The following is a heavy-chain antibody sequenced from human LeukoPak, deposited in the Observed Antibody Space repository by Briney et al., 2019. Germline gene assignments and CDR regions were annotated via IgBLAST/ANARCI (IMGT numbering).Heavy chain of an antibody. D-gene: IGHD3-22*01. J-gene: IGHJ4*02. CDR3: ARYYDSSGYYDY. CDR1: GGSISSYY. V-gene: IGHV4-59*01. CDR2: IYYSGST. Sequence: PSETLSLTCTVSGGSISSYYWSWIRQPPGKGLEWGGYIYYSGSTNYNPSLKRRVTISVDTSNNQFSLKLSSVTAADTAVYYCARYYDSSGYYDYWGQGTLVTVSS.